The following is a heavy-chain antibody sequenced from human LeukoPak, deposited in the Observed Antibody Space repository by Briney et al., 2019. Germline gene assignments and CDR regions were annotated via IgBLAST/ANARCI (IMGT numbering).Heavy chain of an antibody. CDR3: ARDVHYYDSSGFDY. CDR2: INHSGST. V-gene: IGHV4-34*01. CDR1: GGSFSGYY. D-gene: IGHD3-22*01. J-gene: IGHJ4*02. Sequence: SETLSLTCAVYGGSFSGYYWNWIRQPPGKGLEWIGEINHSGSTNYNPSLKSRVTISVDTSKNQFSLKLTSVTAADTAVYYCARDVHYYDSSGFDYWGQGTLVTVSS.